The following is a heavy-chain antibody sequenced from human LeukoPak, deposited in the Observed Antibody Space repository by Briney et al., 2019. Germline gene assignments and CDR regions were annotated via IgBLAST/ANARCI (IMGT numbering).Heavy chain of an antibody. J-gene: IGHJ6*03. CDR2: IYSGGST. CDR3: ARDGWYYGSGSWYMDV. Sequence: WGSLTLTCAASGCTFSNYDMSWVRQAPGKGLELVSVIYSGGSTYYADSVKGRFTISIDNSKNTLYFQMNRLRAENTVGYYCARDGWYYGSGSWYMDVWGKGTTVTVSS. V-gene: IGHV3-53*01. CDR1: GCTFSNYD. D-gene: IGHD3-10*01.